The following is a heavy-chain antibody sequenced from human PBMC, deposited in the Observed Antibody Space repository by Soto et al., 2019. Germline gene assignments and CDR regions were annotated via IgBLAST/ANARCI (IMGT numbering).Heavy chain of an antibody. V-gene: IGHV3-33*01. Sequence: QVQLVESGEGVVQPGRSLRLSCAASGFTFSSYGMHWVRQAPGKGLEWVAVIWYDGSNKYYADSVKGRFTISRDNSKNTLYLQMNSLRAEDTAVYYCARGWFSSSSVGNWFDPWGQGTLVTVSS. CDR3: ARGWFSSSSVGNWFDP. J-gene: IGHJ5*02. CDR1: GFTFSSYG. CDR2: IWYDGSNK. D-gene: IGHD6-6*01.